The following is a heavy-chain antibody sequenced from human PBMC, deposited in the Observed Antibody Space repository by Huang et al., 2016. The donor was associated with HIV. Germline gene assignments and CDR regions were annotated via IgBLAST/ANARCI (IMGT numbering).Heavy chain of an antibody. V-gene: IGHV4-34*01. CDR3: AREIMISFGGPFDP. Sequence: QVQLHQWGAGLLKPSETLSLTCAVYGGSFSSYYWNWIRQSPGKGLEWIGQINHRGTTTYNPSLKSGGTMSVDTSKNQFSLKLNDVTAADTAVYYCAREIMISFGGPFDPWGQGTLVTVSS. CDR1: GGSFSSYY. D-gene: IGHD3-16*01. J-gene: IGHJ5*02. CDR2: INHRGTT.